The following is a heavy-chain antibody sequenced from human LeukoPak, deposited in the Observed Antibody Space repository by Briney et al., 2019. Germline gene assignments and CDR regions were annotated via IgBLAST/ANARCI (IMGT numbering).Heavy chain of an antibody. J-gene: IGHJ6*02. CDR2: IYYSGST. D-gene: IGHD4-17*01. CDR1: GGSISSGDYY. CDR3: ARATVTNYYYYYGMDV. V-gene: IGHV4-30-4*01. Sequence: SETLSLTCTVSGGSISSGDYYWSWIRQPPGKGLEWIGYIYYSGSTYYNPSLKSRVTISVDTSKNQFSLKLSSVTAADTAVYYCARATVTNYYYYYGMDVWGQGTMVTVSS.